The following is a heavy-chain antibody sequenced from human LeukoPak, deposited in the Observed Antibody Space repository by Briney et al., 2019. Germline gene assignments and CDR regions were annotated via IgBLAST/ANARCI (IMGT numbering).Heavy chain of an antibody. D-gene: IGHD6-19*01. CDR2: ISYDGSNK. CDR1: GFTFSSYG. V-gene: IGHV3-30*03. CDR3: ARDRQWLAKYYFDY. J-gene: IGHJ4*02. Sequence: PGGSLRLSCAASGFTFSSYGMHWVRQAPGKGLEWVAVISYDGSNKYYADPVKGRFTISRDNFKNTLYVQMNSLRAEDTAVYYCARDRQWLAKYYFDYWGQGTLVTVSS.